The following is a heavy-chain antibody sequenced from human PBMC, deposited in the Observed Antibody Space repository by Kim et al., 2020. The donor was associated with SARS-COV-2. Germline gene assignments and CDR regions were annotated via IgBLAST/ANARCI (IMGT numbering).Heavy chain of an antibody. CDR2: IRNKTNSYST. D-gene: IGHD2-15*01. CDR3: TTDPPATTSWWDAFDS. V-gene: IGHV3-73*01. J-gene: IGHJ3*02. Sequence: GGSLRLSCEVSGFTFSGSAMHWVRQAPGKGLEWVGRIRNKTNSYSTAYAASVKGRITISRDDSKNTAYLQMNSLKIEDTAVYYCTTDPPATTSWWDAFDSWGQGTMVTVSS. CDR1: GFTFSGSA.